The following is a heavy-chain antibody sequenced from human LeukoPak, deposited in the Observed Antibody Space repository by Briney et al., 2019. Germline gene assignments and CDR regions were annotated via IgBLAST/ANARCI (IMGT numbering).Heavy chain of an antibody. CDR3: ARGSPSGAPSGFDY. CDR1: GFTFDTHW. CDR2: ISSSSSYI. D-gene: IGHD1-26*01. V-gene: IGHV3-21*01. J-gene: IGHJ4*02. Sequence: PGGSLRLSCAASGFTFDTHWMNWVRQAPGKGLEWVSSISSSSSYIYYADSVKGRFTISRDNAKNSLYLQMNSLRAEDTAVYYCARGSPSGAPSGFDYWGQGTLVTVSS.